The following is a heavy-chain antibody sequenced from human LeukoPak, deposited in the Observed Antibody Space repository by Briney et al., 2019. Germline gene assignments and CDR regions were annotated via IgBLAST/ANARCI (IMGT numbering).Heavy chain of an antibody. J-gene: IGHJ6*02. CDR3: AKADMSYYYGMDV. V-gene: IGHV3-23*01. D-gene: IGHD3-9*01. CDR1: GFTFSSYG. CDR2: ISGSGGST. Sequence: GRSLRLSCAASGFTFSSYGMPWVRQAPGKGLEWVSAISGSGGSTYYADSVKGRFTISRDNSKNTLYLQMNSLRAEDTAVYYCAKADMSYYYGMDVWGQGTTVTVSS.